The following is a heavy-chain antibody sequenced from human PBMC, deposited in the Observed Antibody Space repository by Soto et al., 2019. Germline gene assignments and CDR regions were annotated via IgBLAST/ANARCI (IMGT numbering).Heavy chain of an antibody. CDR3: ARQGEYCSTTSCYGNDY. Sequence: QVQLQESGPGLMKPSETLSLTCSVSGASISSYSWSWIRQPPGKGLEWIGYIHSSGNTNYSPSLNSRVSVSVDTSKNHLSLKLSSVTAADTAVYYCARQGEYCSTTSCYGNDYWGQGTLVIVSS. V-gene: IGHV4-59*08. D-gene: IGHD2-2*01. CDR1: GASISSYS. CDR2: IHSSGNT. J-gene: IGHJ4*02.